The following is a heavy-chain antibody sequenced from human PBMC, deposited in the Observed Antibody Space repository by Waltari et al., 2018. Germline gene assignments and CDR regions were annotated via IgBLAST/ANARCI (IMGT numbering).Heavy chain of an antibody. V-gene: IGHV4-59*01. CDR2: IYDSGNT. CDR1: GGSLNNYY. J-gene: IGHJ2*01. D-gene: IGHD2-21*01. Sequence: QVHLQESGPGLVKPSETLSLTCTVSGGSLNNYYWSWIRQPPGRGLEWIGYIYDSGNTNYNPSLKSRITISIDKSKNQFSLKLTSVSAADTAVYYCARDDSLLWFFDLWGRGTLVTVSS. CDR3: ARDDSLLWFFDL.